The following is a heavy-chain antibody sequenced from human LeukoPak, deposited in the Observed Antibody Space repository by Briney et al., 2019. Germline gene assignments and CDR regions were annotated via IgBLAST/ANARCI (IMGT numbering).Heavy chain of an antibody. CDR1: GGSFSGYY. V-gene: IGHV4-34*01. J-gene: IGHJ4*02. CDR2: INHSGST. D-gene: IGHD3-16*02. CDR3: ARGPGDYVWGSYRRFDY. Sequence: SETLSFTCAVYGGSFSGYYWSWIRQPPGKGLEWIGEINHSGSTNYNPSLKSRVTISVDTSKNQFSLKLSSVTAADTAVYYCARGPGDYVWGSYRRFDYWGQGTLVTVSS.